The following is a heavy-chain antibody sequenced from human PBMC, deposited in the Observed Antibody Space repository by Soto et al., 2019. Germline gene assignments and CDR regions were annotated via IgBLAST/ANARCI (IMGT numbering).Heavy chain of an antibody. Sequence: ASVKVSCKASGYSFTSYYMHWVRQAPGQGLEWVGVIKPSGEITSYTQKLQGRVTMTRDTSTSTIYMELGSLRSEDTAVYYCARVKIGATTALDYWGQGTLVTVSS. CDR3: ARVKIGATTALDY. CDR1: GYSFTSYY. D-gene: IGHD1-26*01. V-gene: IGHV1-46*01. CDR2: IKPSGEIT. J-gene: IGHJ4*02.